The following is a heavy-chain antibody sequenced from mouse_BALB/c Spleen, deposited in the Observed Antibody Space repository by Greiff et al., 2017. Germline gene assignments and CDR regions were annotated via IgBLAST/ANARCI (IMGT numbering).Heavy chain of an antibody. CDR1: GYTFTSYV. CDR3: ARSELLRLSYWYCDV. CDR2: INPYNDGT. J-gene: IGHJ1*01. D-gene: IGHD1-2*01. Sequence: VQLQQSGPELVKPGASVKMSCKASGYTFTSYVMHWVKQKPGQGLEWIGYINPYNDGTKYNEKFKGKATLASDKSSSTAYMELSSLTSEDSAVYYCARSELLRLSYWYCDVWGAGTTVIVSS. V-gene: IGHV1-14*01.